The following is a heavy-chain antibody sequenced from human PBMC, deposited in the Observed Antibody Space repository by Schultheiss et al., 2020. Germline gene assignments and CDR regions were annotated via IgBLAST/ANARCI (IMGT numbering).Heavy chain of an antibody. J-gene: IGHJ4*02. CDR1: GYTFTSYA. CDR3: ARDRELLRTVFDY. Sequence: ASVKVSCKASGYTFTSYAMNWVRQAPGQGLGWMGWMNPNSGNTGYAQKFQGRVTMTRNTSISTAYMELGSLRSEDTAVYYCARDRELLRTVFDYWGQGTLVTVSS. V-gene: IGHV1-8*02. D-gene: IGHD1-26*01. CDR2: MNPNSGNT.